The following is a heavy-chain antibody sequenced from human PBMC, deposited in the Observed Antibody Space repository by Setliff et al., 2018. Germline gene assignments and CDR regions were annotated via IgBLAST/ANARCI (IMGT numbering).Heavy chain of an antibody. Sequence: NPSETLSLTCTVSGGSISSGSYYWSWIRQPAGKGLEWIGRIYTSGSTNYNPSLKSRVTISVDTSKNQFSLKLSSVTAADTAVYYCAREDGSGFFVGVAWFDPWGQGTLVTVSS. CDR3: AREDGSGFFVGVAWFDP. D-gene: IGHD3-10*01. CDR2: IYTSGST. J-gene: IGHJ5*02. CDR1: GGSISSGSYY. V-gene: IGHV4-61*02.